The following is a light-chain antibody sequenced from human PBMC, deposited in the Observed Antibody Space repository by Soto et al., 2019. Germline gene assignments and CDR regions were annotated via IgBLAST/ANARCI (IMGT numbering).Light chain of an antibody. CDR1: QSVSSY. CDR3: QQRSNWPT. CDR2: DAS. J-gene: IGKJ4*01. Sequence: EIVLTQSPATLSLSPGERATLSCRASQSVSSYLAWYQQKPGQAPRLLIYDASNRATGIPARFSGSGSETDFTLTIRRPEPEDFALYSCQQRSNWPTIGGGTKVEIK. V-gene: IGKV3-11*01.